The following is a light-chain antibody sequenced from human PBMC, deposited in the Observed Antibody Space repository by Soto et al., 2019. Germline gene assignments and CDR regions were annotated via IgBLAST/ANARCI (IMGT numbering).Light chain of an antibody. J-gene: IGKJ5*01. CDR1: QSVNSNY. Sequence: EIVLTQSPGTLSLSPGERATLSCRASQSVNSNYLAWYQQKPGQAPRLLIYGASSRATGIPDRFSGSGSGTDFTLTISRLEPEDFAAYFCQQYGSSPLTFGHGTRLEIK. CDR3: QQYGSSPLT. V-gene: IGKV3-20*01. CDR2: GAS.